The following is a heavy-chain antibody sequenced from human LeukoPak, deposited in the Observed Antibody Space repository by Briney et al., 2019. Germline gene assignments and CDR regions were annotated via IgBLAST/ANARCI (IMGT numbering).Heavy chain of an antibody. CDR2: IYSGGST. Sequence: GGSLRLSCAASGFTVSSNYMSWVRQAPGKGLEWVSVIYSGGSTYYADSVKGRFTISRDNSKNTVYLQMNSLRAEDTAVYYCAREGLTMVRGADVWGKGTTVTVPS. V-gene: IGHV3-53*01. CDR3: AREGLTMVRGADV. CDR1: GFTVSSNY. D-gene: IGHD3-10*01. J-gene: IGHJ6*04.